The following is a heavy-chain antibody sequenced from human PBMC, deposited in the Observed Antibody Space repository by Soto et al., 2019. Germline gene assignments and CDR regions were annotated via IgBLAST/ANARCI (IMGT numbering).Heavy chain of an antibody. CDR1: GGTFSSYA. CDR2: IIPIFGTA. Sequence: SVKVSCKASGGTFSSYAISWVRQAPGQGLEWMGGIIPIFGTANYAQKFQGRVTVTADKSTSTAYMELSSLRSEDTAVYYCARVPIVVVVAATRRNYYYGMDVWGQGTTVTVSS. D-gene: IGHD2-15*01. V-gene: IGHV1-69*06. CDR3: ARVPIVVVVAATRRNYYYGMDV. J-gene: IGHJ6*02.